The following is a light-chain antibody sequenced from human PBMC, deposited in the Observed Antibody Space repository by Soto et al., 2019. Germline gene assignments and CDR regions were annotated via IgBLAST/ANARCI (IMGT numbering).Light chain of an antibody. J-gene: IGKJ1*01. CDR2: GAS. Sequence: EIVMTQSPATLSVSPGERATLSCRASQSVNSNLAWYQQKPGQAPRLLIYGASTRATGIPARFSGSGSGTEFTLTISSLQSEDFAVYYCQQYINWPRTFGQGTKVEIK. V-gene: IGKV3-15*01. CDR1: QSVNSN. CDR3: QQYINWPRT.